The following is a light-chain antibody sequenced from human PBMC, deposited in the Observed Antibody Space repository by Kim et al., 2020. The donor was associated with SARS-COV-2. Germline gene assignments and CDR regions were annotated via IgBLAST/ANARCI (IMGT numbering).Light chain of an antibody. Sequence: PRHSVTISCTGTSIDVGVYNYVSWYQHHPGTAPKLMIYDVTMRPSGVPDRFSGSKSGNTASLTISGLQAEDEADYYCCSFAGTAYVFGIGTKVTVL. J-gene: IGLJ1*01. CDR2: DVT. CDR3: CSFAGTAYV. CDR1: SIDVGVYNY. V-gene: IGLV2-11*01.